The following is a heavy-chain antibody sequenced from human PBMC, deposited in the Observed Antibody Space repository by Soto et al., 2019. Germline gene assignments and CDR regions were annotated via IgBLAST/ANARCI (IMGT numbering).Heavy chain of an antibody. J-gene: IGHJ4*02. CDR3: ARGVTNDY. Sequence: ASVQVSCKSSGHAFTGYYMHWVRQAPGQGLEWMGWINPNSGGTNYAQKFQGRVTMTRDTSISTAYMELSRLRSDDTAVYYCARGVTNDYWGQGTLVTVSS. CDR1: GHAFTGYY. D-gene: IGHD4-17*01. V-gene: IGHV1-2*02. CDR2: INPNSGGT.